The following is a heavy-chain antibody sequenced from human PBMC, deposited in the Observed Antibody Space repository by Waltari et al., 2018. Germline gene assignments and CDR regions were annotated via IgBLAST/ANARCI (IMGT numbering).Heavy chain of an antibody. CDR3: VCRIAETYFDY. J-gene: IGHJ4*02. D-gene: IGHD6-13*01. CDR2: IIPDSGGT. Sequence: QVQLVQSGAEVKKHGASVKVSCKDSGYTFTDYYIQWVRQAHGHGLEWMGWIIPDSGGTNYAQKFQGRVTMTRDTSISTAYMELSRLRSDDTAVYYCVCRIAETYFDYWGQGTLVTVSS. CDR1: GYTFTDYY. V-gene: IGHV1-2*02.